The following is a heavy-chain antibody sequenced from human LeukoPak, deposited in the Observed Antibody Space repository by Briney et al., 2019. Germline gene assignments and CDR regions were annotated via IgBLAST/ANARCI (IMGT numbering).Heavy chain of an antibody. D-gene: IGHD2-15*01. CDR2: INHSGST. V-gene: IGHV4-34*01. CDR1: GGSFSGYY. J-gene: IGHJ4*02. Sequence: SETLSLTCAVYGGSFSGYYWSWVRQPPGKGLEWIGEINHSGSTNYNPSLKSRVTISVDTSKNQFSLKLSSVTAADTAVYYCARLRGRSDYWGQGTLVTVSS. CDR3: ARLRGRSDY.